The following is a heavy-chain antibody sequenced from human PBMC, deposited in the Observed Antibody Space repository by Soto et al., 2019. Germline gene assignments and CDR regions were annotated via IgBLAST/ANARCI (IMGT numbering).Heavy chain of an antibody. V-gene: IGHV3-23*01. CDR2: ISGSGGST. D-gene: IGHD3-16*01. CDR1: GFTLSSYA. J-gene: IGHJ4*02. CDR3: AKEVGVHEGFDY. Sequence: PGESLKISCAASGFTLSSYAMSWVRQAPGKGLEWVSAISGSGGSTYYADSVKGRFTISRDNSKNTLYLQMNSLRAEDTAVYYCAKEVGVHEGFDYWGQGTLVTVSS.